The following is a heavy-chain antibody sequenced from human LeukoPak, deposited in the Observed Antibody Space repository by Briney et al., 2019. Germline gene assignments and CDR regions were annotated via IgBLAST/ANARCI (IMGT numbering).Heavy chain of an antibody. Sequence: SETLSLTCTVSGGSISSYYWSWIRQPPGKGLEWIGYIYYSGSTNYNPSLKSRVTISVDTSKNQFSLKLSSVTAADTAVYYCARTGYYGGWFDPWGQGTLVTVSS. CDR1: GGSISSYY. J-gene: IGHJ5*02. CDR3: ARTGYYGGWFDP. D-gene: IGHD3-9*01. CDR2: IYYSGST. V-gene: IGHV4-59*01.